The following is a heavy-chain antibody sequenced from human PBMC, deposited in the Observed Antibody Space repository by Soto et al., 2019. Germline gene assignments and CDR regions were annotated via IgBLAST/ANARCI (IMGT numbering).Heavy chain of an antibody. Sequence: PSETLSLTCTVSGGSISSSSYYWGWIRQPPGKGLEWIGSIYYSGSTYYNTSLKSRVTISVDTSKNQFSLKLSSVTAADTAVYYCARFARSSSMVLSWGQGTLVTVSS. D-gene: IGHD6-6*01. V-gene: IGHV4-39*01. CDR3: ARFARSSSMVLS. CDR2: IYYSGST. J-gene: IGHJ5*02. CDR1: GGSISSSSYY.